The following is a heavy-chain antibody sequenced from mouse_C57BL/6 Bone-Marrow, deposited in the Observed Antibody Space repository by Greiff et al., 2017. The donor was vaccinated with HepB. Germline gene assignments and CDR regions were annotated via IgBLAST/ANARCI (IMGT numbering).Heavy chain of an antibody. V-gene: IGHV1-52*01. J-gene: IGHJ4*01. CDR2: IDPSDSET. CDR3: ARLGAYYSNPYAMDY. D-gene: IGHD2-5*01. Sequence: QVQLQQPGAELVRPGSSVKLSCKASGYTFTSYWMHWVKQRPIQGLEWIGNIDPSDSETHYNQKFKDKATLTVDKSSSTAYMQLSSLTSEDSAVYYCARLGAYYSNPYAMDYWGQGTSVTVSS. CDR1: GYTFTSYW.